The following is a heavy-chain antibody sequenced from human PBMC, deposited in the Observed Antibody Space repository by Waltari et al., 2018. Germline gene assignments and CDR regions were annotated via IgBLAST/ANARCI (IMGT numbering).Heavy chain of an antibody. D-gene: IGHD6-6*01. J-gene: IGHJ4*02. CDR3: ASLYSSIAARPFDY. V-gene: IGHV4-59*08. Sequence: QVQLQESGPGLVKPSETLSLTCIVSGGSIRSHYWSWIRQPPGKGLEWIAYIHDSGTTAYNPSLKSRVTISIDTSKNQFSLKLSSVTAADTAVYYCASLYSSIAARPFDYWGQGTLVTVSS. CDR2: IHDSGTT. CDR1: GGSIRSHY.